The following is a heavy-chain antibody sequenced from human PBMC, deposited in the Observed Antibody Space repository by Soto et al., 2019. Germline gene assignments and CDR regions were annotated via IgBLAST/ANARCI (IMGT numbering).Heavy chain of an antibody. Sequence: ASVKVSCTASGYTLTSYGISWVRQAPGQGLEWMGWISAYNGNTNYAQKLQGRVTMTTDTSTSTAYMELRSLRSDDTAVYYCARDRATGYDNWFDPWGQGTTVTVSS. CDR1: GYTLTSYG. CDR3: ARDRATGYDNWFDP. CDR2: ISAYNGNT. J-gene: IGHJ5*01. V-gene: IGHV1-18*01. D-gene: IGHD5-12*01.